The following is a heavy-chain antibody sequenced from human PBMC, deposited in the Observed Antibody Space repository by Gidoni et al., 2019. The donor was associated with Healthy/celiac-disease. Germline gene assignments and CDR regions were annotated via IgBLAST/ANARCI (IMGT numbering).Heavy chain of an antibody. J-gene: IGHJ4*02. CDR3: ARDARCSSTSCYDRLFDY. Sequence: EVQLVESGGGLVQPGGSLRLSCAASGFTFSSYSMNWVRQAPGKGLEWVSYISSSSSTIYYADSVKGRFTISRDNAKNSLYLQMNSLRDEDTAVYYCARDARCSSTSCYDRLFDYWGQGTLVTVSS. V-gene: IGHV3-48*02. D-gene: IGHD2-2*01. CDR1: GFTFSSYS. CDR2: ISSSSSTI.